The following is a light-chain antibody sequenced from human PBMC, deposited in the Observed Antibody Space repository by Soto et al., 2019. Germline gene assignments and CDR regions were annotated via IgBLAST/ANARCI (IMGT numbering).Light chain of an antibody. J-gene: IGLJ1*01. CDR2: EVT. CDR3: SSYTSSSTPHYV. V-gene: IGLV2-14*01. Sequence: QSALTQPASVSGSPGQSITISCTGTSSDVGGYNYVSWYQQHPGKAPKLMIYEVTNRPSGVSNRFSGSKSGNTASLTISGLQAEDEADYYCSSYTSSSTPHYVFGTGTKVTVL. CDR1: SSDVGGYNY.